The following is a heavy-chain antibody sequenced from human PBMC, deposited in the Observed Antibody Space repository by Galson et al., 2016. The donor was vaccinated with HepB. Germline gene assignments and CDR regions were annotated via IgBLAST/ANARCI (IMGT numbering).Heavy chain of an antibody. D-gene: IGHD3-22*01. CDR1: GFTFSDYW. CDR3: SSAAYHYGSNGFYFAY. Sequence: LRLSCAASGFTFSDYWVAWVRQTPGEGLEWVANIKQDGSEKYYVDSVEGRFTISRDNAKNSLYLQMNSLRPEDTAVYYCSSAAYHYGSNGFYFAYWGQGTLVTVSS. J-gene: IGHJ4*02. V-gene: IGHV3-7*05. CDR2: IKQDGSEK.